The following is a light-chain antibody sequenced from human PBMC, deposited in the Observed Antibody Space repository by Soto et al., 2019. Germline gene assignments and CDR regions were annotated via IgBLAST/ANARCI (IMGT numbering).Light chain of an antibody. Sequence: QSVLTQPASVSGSPGQSITISCTGTSTDVGAYNFVSWYQQYPGKAPKLMIYDVNYRPPGISYRFSGSKSGNTASLIISGLQTEDEADYYCSSYTTTSTVLFGGGTKLTAL. CDR3: SSYTTTSTVL. J-gene: IGLJ2*01. V-gene: IGLV2-14*01. CDR2: DVN. CDR1: STDVGAYNF.